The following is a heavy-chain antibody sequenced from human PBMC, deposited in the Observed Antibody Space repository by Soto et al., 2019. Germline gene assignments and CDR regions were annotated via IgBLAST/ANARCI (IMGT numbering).Heavy chain of an antibody. CDR2: IKQDGNDK. D-gene: IGHD3-10*01. J-gene: IGHJ4*02. CDR3: ARDVSGKLGHDS. Sequence: GGSLRLSCAASGFTFSSFWMSWARRAPGKGLEWVANIKQDGNDKNYVGSVKGRFTISRDNAKNSLYLQMNSLRVEDTAMYYCARDVSGKLGHDSWGQGTLVTVSS. CDR1: GFTFSSFW. V-gene: IGHV3-7*01.